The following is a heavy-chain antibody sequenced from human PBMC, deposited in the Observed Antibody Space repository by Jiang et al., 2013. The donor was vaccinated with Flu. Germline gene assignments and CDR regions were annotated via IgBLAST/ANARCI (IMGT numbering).Heavy chain of an antibody. CDR3: ARVKGYCSSTSCYGGDYYYYGMDV. V-gene: IGHV3-33*08. CDR2: IWYDGSNK. J-gene: IGHJ6*02. CDR1: GFTFSSYG. Sequence: VQLLESGGGVVQPGRSLRLSCAASGFTFSSYGMHWVRQAPGKGLEWVAVIWYDGSNKYYADSVKGRFTISRDNSKNTLYLQMNSLRAEDTAVYYCARVKGYCSSTSCYGGDYYYYGMDVWGQGTTVTVSS. D-gene: IGHD2-2*01.